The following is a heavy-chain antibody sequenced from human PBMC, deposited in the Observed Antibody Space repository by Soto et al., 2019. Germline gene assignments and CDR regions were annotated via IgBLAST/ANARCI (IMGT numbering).Heavy chain of an antibody. J-gene: IGHJ6*02. D-gene: IGHD5-12*01. CDR1: GFAISNYG. CDR3: ARASNRYYGDDPDVGLDV. CDR2: IFYDGKNE. Sequence: QVQLVESGGGVVQPGRSLRLSCTASGFAISNYGMHWVRQAPGKGLQWVAIIFYDGKNEYYEDSLKGRFTISRDNSKNMVFLQMNSLRAEDTATYYCARASNRYYGDDPDVGLDVWGRGTTVTVSS. V-gene: IGHV3-33*01.